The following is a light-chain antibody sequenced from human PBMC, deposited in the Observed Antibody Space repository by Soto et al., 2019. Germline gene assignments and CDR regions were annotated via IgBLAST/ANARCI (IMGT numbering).Light chain of an antibody. Sequence: QSALTQPASVSGSPGQSITISCTGTSSDVGAYDYVSWYRQHPGKAPKLMIYDVSYRPSGVSNRFSGSRSGNTASLTISGLQAEDEADYYCSSYTRSSTLVFGGGTKLTVL. V-gene: IGLV2-14*03. CDR3: SSYTRSSTLV. CDR2: DVS. CDR1: SSDVGAYDY. J-gene: IGLJ2*01.